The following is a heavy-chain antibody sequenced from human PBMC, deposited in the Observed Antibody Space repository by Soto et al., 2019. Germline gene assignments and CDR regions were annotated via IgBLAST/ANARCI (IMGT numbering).Heavy chain of an antibody. CDR2: ISSTASSI. V-gene: IGHV3-11*01. D-gene: IGHD3-10*01. Sequence: GGSLRLSCAASGFTFSDYYMSWVRQAPGKGLEWISYISSTASSIYYADSVKGRFTISRDNADHSLYLQMNSLRAEDTAVYYCARDPLHYGSGFDYLGQGTLVTVSS. CDR3: ARDPLHYGSGFDY. J-gene: IGHJ4*02. CDR1: GFTFSDYY.